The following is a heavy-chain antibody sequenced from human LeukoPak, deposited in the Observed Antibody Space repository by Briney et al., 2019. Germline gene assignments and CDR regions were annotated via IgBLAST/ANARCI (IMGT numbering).Heavy chain of an antibody. CDR2: ISGGGDDT. Sequence: PGGSLRLSSAVSGFIFSSSAMSWVRQAPGKGLEWVSAISGGGDDTSYADSARGRFTVSRDNSKNTLYLQMNSLRAEDTAVYYCAKDRRGSYYSVFDYWGQGTLVTVSS. CDR3: AKDRRGSYYSVFDY. D-gene: IGHD1-26*01. CDR1: GFIFSSSA. V-gene: IGHV3-23*01. J-gene: IGHJ4*02.